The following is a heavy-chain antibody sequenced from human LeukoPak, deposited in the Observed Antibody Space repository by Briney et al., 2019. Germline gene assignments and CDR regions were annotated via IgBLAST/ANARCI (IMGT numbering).Heavy chain of an antibody. V-gene: IGHV3-48*01. Sequence: GGSLRLSFAGSGFTFNSYSMNWVRQAPGKGLEWVSYISSSSSTIYYEDAVKGRFTISRDNAKNSLYLQMNSLRAEDTAVYYCARWDKSFYCSSTSCPDYWGQGTLVTVSS. CDR1: GFTFNSYS. J-gene: IGHJ4*02. CDR3: ARWDKSFYCSSTSCPDY. CDR2: ISSSSSTI. D-gene: IGHD2-2*01.